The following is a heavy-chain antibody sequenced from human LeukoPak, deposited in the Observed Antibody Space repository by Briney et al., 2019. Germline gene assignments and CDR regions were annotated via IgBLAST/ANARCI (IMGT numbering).Heavy chain of an antibody. V-gene: IGHV4-38-2*02. D-gene: IGHD2-2*01. CDR3: ARGHPDCSGISCYYYYYYMDV. J-gene: IGHJ6*03. CDR2: IYHSGNT. CDR1: GYSISSGYY. Sequence: SETLSLTCSVSGYSISSGYYWGWIRQPPGKGLEWIGSIYHSGNTYYNPSLKSRVTISVDTSKNQFSLKLSSVTAADTAVYYCARGHPDCSGISCYYYYYYMDVWGKGATVTVSS.